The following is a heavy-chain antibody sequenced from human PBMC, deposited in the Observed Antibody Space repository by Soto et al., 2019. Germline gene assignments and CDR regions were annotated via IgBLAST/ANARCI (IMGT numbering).Heavy chain of an antibody. Sequence: GGSLRLSCAASGFTFSSYDMHWVRQATGKGLEWVSAIGTAGDTYYPGSVKGRFTISRENVKNSLYLQMNSLRAEDTAVYYCARALPLYDSSGYYYGMDVWGQGTTVTVSS. CDR2: IGTAGDT. CDR1: GFTFSSYD. CDR3: ARALPLYDSSGYYYGMDV. J-gene: IGHJ6*02. V-gene: IGHV3-13*01. D-gene: IGHD3-22*01.